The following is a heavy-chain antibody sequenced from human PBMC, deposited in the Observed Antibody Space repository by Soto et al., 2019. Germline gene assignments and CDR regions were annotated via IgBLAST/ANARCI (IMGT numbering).Heavy chain of an antibody. V-gene: IGHV4-59*08. D-gene: IGHD6-13*01. Sequence: QVQLQESGPGLVKPSETLSLTCTVSGGSIRSYYWNWIRQPPGKGLEWIGYIYYSGSTSYNPSLKSRVTITVDTPKNQCSLKLSSVTAADAAVYYCARRYSSSLDVWGQGTTVTVSS. CDR3: ARRYSSSLDV. J-gene: IGHJ6*02. CDR2: IYYSGST. CDR1: GGSIRSYY.